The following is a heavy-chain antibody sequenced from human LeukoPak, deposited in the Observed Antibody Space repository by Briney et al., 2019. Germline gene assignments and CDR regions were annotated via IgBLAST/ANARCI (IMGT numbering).Heavy chain of an antibody. V-gene: IGHV3-49*03. J-gene: IGHJ3*02. D-gene: IGHD3-22*01. CDR3: TRTYYYDSSDAFDI. CDR2: IRSKAYGGTT. Sequence: PGRSLRLSCTVSGFTFGVYAMSWFSQAPGKGLEWVGFIRSKAYGGTTEYAESVKGRFTISRDDSKSIAYLQMNSLKTEDTAVYYCTRTYYYDSSDAFDIWGQGTMVTVSS. CDR1: GFTFGVYA.